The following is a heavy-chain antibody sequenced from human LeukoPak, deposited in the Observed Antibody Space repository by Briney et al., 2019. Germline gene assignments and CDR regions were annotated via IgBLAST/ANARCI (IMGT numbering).Heavy chain of an antibody. J-gene: IGHJ5*02. CDR1: GGSISSSSYY. V-gene: IGHV4-39*01. CDR3: ATLLLGFDP. Sequence: PSETLSLTCTVSGGSISSSSYYWGWIRQPPGKGLEWIGSIYYSGSTYYNPSLKSRVTISVDTSKNQFSLKLGSVTAADTAVYYCATLLLGFDPWGQGTLVTVSS. CDR2: IYYSGST. D-gene: IGHD2-8*02.